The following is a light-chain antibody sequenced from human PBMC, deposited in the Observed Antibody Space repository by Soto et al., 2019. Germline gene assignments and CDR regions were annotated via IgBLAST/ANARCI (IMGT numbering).Light chain of an antibody. CDR3: CSYAGGTSVV. CDR1: SSDVGRYKL. Sequence: QSALTQPASVSGSPGQSITISCTGTSSDVGRYKLVSWYQQHPGEAPKLMIYEDIERPSGVSNRFSASKSGNTASLTISGLQTEDEADYYCCSYAGGTSVVFGGGTKVTVL. V-gene: IGLV2-23*01. J-gene: IGLJ2*01. CDR2: EDI.